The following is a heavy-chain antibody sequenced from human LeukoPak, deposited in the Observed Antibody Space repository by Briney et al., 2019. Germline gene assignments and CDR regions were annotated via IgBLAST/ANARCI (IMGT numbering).Heavy chain of an antibody. Sequence: ASVKVSCKASGYTFTNYYMHWVRQAPGQGLEWMGIINPSGGSTSYAQKFQGRVTMTRDTSTSTVYMELSSLRSEDTAVYYCAREVLRAYGDPSRFDYWGQGTLVTVSS. D-gene: IGHD4-17*01. CDR1: GYTFTNYY. CDR3: AREVLRAYGDPSRFDY. V-gene: IGHV1-46*01. J-gene: IGHJ4*02. CDR2: INPSGGST.